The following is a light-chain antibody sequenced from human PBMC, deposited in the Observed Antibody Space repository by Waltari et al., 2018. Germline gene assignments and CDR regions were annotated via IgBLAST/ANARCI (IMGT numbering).Light chain of an antibody. CDR3: QHYHILPYT. Sequence: TCQATQDITTSLSLFQQKPGEPPQLLISDASTSQPGVPSRFTGTGSGTAFSFTITGLQPEDSAIYYCQHYHILPYTFGRGTKLQIK. CDR1: QDITTS. CDR2: DAS. J-gene: IGKJ2*01. V-gene: IGKV1-33*01.